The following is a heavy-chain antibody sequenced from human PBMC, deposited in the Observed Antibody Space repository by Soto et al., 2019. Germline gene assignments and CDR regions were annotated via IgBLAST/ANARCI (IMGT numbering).Heavy chain of an antibody. D-gene: IGHD6-13*01. CDR1: GGSISSSSYY. CDR2: IYYSGST. CDR3: ARLVRSSSWYGPGALDP. Sequence: QLQLQESGPGLVKPSETLSLTCTVSGGSISSSSYYWGWIRQPPGKGLEWIGSIYYSGSTYYNPSLKSRVTISVDTSKNQFSLKLSSVTAADTAVYYCARLVRSSSWYGPGALDPWGQGTLVTVSS. J-gene: IGHJ5*02. V-gene: IGHV4-39*01.